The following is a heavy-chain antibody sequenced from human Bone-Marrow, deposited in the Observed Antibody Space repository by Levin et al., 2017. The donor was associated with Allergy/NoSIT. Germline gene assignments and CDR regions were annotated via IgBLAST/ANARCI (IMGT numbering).Heavy chain of an antibody. CDR1: GYRFNDYY. D-gene: IGHD1-7*01. V-gene: IGHV1-2*02. CDR2: YNPNSGAS. CDR3: ARLMRWELRTFDI. Sequence: GESLKISCKASGYRFNDYYLHWVRQAPGQGLEWMGWYNPNSGASKFADKFQGRVTMDRDRSTDTAYMELRNLTSDDTAVYYCARLMRWELRTFDIWGQGTAVSFS. J-gene: IGHJ3*02.